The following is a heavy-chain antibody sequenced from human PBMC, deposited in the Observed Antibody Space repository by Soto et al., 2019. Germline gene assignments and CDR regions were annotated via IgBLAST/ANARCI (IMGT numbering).Heavy chain of an antibody. V-gene: IGHV4-4*02. CDR1: GGSISSSNW. CDR2: IYHSGST. J-gene: IGHJ4*02. Sequence: ETLSLTCAVSGGSISSSNWWSWVRQPPGKGLEWIGEIYHSGSTNYNPSLKSRVTISVDKSKNQFSLKLSSVTAADTAVYYSARAAMGGSSWPFDYWGQGTLVTVSS. D-gene: IGHD6-13*01. CDR3: ARAAMGGSSWPFDY.